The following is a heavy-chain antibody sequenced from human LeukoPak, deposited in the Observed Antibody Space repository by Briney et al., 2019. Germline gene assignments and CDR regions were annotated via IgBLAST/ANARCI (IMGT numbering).Heavy chain of an antibody. V-gene: IGHV5-51*01. CDR2: IYPGDSDT. CDR3: ARVKRGSTDAFDI. Sequence: GESLKISCKGSGYSFTNHWIGWVRQMPGKGLEWMGIIYPGDSDTRYSPSFQGQATISADKSISTAYLQWSSLKASDTAMYYCARVKRGSTDAFDIWGQGTMVTVSS. J-gene: IGHJ3*02. D-gene: IGHD3-10*01. CDR1: GYSFTNHW.